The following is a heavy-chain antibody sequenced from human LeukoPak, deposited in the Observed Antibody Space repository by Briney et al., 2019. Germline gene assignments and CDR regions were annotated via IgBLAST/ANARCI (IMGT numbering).Heavy chain of an antibody. V-gene: IGHV3-21*01. CDR2: ISSSSYI. CDR1: GFTFSSYS. D-gene: IGHD3-22*01. Sequence: GGSLRLSCAASGFTFSSYSMNWVRQAPGKGLEWVSSISSSSYIYYADSVKGRFTISRDNAKNSLYLQMNSLRAEDTAVYYCAREASYDSSGYYYVGVYYFDYWGQGTLVTVSS. J-gene: IGHJ4*02. CDR3: AREASYDSSGYYYVGVYYFDY.